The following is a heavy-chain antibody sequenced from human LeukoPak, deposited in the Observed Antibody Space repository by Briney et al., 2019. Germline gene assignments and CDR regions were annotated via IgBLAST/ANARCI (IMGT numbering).Heavy chain of an antibody. Sequence: SETLSLTCTGSGGSISSYYWSWIRQPPGKGLEWIGYIYYSGGTNYNPSLKSRVTISVDTSKNQFSLKLSSVTAADTAVYYCARRIVATITSWFDPWGQGTLVTVSS. CDR3: ARRIVATITSWFDP. CDR2: IYYSGGT. D-gene: IGHD5-12*01. J-gene: IGHJ5*02. CDR1: GGSISSYY. V-gene: IGHV4-59*01.